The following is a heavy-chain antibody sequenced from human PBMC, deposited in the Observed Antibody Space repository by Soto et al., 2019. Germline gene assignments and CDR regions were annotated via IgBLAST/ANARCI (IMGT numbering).Heavy chain of an antibody. Sequence: QVQLVQSGAEVKKPGASVKVSCNASGYTFTSYFITWVRQAPGQGLEWMGWISAYNGNTNYAQMLQGRVTLTTDTSTASAYMEMRSLSSDDTAVYYCARQNYYSGMDVWGRGTTVTVSS. CDR2: ISAYNGNT. CDR3: ARQNYYSGMDV. J-gene: IGHJ6*02. V-gene: IGHV1-18*01. CDR1: GYTFTSYF.